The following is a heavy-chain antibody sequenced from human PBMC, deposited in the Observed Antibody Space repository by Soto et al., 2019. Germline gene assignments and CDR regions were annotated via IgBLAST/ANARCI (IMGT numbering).Heavy chain of an antibody. V-gene: IGHV1-69*02. Sequence: QVQLVQSGAEVKKPGSSVKVSCKASGVTFSSYTISWVRQAPEQGLEWMGRIIPILGIANYAQKFQGRVTITADKSTSTAYMELSSLRSEDTAVYYCASKDIVVVPAAYLLAFDIWGQGTMVTVSS. CDR2: IIPILGIA. CDR3: ASKDIVVVPAAYLLAFDI. J-gene: IGHJ3*02. D-gene: IGHD2-2*01. CDR1: GVTFSSYT.